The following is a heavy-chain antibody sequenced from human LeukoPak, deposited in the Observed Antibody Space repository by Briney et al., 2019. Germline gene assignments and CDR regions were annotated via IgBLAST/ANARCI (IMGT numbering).Heavy chain of an antibody. Sequence: GGSLRLSCAASGFTFSNYTMKWVRQAPGKGLEWVSYISSSSNTIYYADSVKGRFTISRDNAKNSLYLQMNSLRADDTAAYYCARASGSSSGGWVYYYYMDVWGKGTTVTVSS. CDR1: GFTFSNYT. J-gene: IGHJ6*03. V-gene: IGHV3-48*01. CDR2: ISSSSNTI. D-gene: IGHD6-6*01. CDR3: ARASGSSSGGWVYYYYMDV.